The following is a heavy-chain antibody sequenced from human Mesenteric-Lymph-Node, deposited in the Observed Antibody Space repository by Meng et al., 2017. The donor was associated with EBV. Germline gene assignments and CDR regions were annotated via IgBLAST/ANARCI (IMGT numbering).Heavy chain of an antibody. J-gene: IGHJ2*01. CDR2: TYYRSKWYN. Sequence: QVKLQQSGSGLVKPSXTLSLTRVISGDSVSSSSAAWTWIRQSPSRGLEWLGRTYYRSKWYNDYAVFVKSRITINPDTSKNQFSLQLNSVTPEDTAVYYCARGATSVFDFWGRGTLGTVSS. V-gene: IGHV6-1*01. CDR1: GDSVSSSSAA. CDR3: ARGATSVFDF.